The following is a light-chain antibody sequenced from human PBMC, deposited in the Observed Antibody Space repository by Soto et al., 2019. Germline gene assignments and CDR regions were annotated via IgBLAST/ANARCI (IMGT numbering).Light chain of an antibody. J-gene: IGKJ1*01. CDR2: AAS. V-gene: IGKV1-27*01. CDR3: QEYDSAPWT. CDR1: QGISNY. Sequence: DIQMTQSPSSVSASVGDRVTITCRASQGISNYLAWYQQKPGKVPRLLLHAASTLQSGVPSRFSGSGSGTDFTLTISSLQPEDFATYYCQEYDSAPWTFGPGTKVETK.